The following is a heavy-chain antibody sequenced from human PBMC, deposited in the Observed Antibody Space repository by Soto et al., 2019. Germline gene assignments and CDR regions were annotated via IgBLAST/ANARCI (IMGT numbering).Heavy chain of an antibody. V-gene: IGHV4-4*02. Sequence: QVQLQESGPGLVKPSGTLSLTCAVSGGSISSNNWWSWVRQPPGKGLEWIGEIFHSGSTYYSPSPTSRVTIAVDKSNTYFSLNLTSVTAADTAVYYCASVYSGSYSDSWGQGTLVTVSS. CDR3: ASVYSGSYSDS. D-gene: IGHD1-26*01. CDR1: GGSISSNNW. J-gene: IGHJ4*02. CDR2: IFHSGST.